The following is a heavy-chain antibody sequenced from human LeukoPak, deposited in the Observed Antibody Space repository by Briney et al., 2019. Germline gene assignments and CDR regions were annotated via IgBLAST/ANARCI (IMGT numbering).Heavy chain of an antibody. CDR3: TRGAYGSGSSSNFYGMVV. CDR2: LYPHVHDA. Sequence: GESLKISCKGSGYRFPTSWIAWGRQMPGKGPEWMGALYPHVHDAFYNPSFNAQVTFSVAMSISTSYLQWSSLKASVTAIYSCTRGAYGSGSSSNFYGMVVCGRGGTVAAAS. D-gene: IGHD3-10*01. J-gene: IGHJ6*01. V-gene: IGHV5-51*01. CDR1: GYRFPTSW.